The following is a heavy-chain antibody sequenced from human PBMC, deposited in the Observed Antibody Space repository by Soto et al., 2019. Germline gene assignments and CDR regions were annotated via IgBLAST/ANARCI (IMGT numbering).Heavy chain of an antibody. CDR1: GFTFSSYG. CDR2: IWYDGSNK. Sequence: GGSLRLSCAASGFTFSSYGMHWVRQAPGKGLEWVAVIWYDGSNKYYADSVKGRFTISRDNSKNTLYLQMNSLRAEDTAVYYCAKENGYSSSWFEFDYWGQGSLVIVSS. D-gene: IGHD6-13*01. CDR3: AKENGYSSSWFEFDY. J-gene: IGHJ4*02. V-gene: IGHV3-33*06.